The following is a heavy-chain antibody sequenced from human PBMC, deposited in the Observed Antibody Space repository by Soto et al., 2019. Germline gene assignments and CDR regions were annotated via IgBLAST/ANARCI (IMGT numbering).Heavy chain of an antibody. Sequence: LRLSCAASGFTFSSYAMSWVRQAPGKGLEWVSAISGSGGSTYYADSVKGRFTISRDNSKNTLYLQMNSLRAEDTAVYYCAKDRALPSITIFGVVITYFDYWGQGTLVTVSS. CDR2: ISGSGGST. J-gene: IGHJ4*02. D-gene: IGHD3-3*01. V-gene: IGHV3-23*01. CDR1: GFTFSSYA. CDR3: AKDRALPSITIFGVVITYFDY.